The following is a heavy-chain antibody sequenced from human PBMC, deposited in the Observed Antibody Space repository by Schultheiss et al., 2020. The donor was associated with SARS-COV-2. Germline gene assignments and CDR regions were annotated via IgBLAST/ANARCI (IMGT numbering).Heavy chain of an antibody. Sequence: SETLSLTCSVSGTSITGFFWTWIRQPPGKGLDPIGNIYFTGITKYNPSLKSRVTFSLDTSKKQFSLRLNSVTAADTAVYYCARDQDYGRNAFDIWGQGTMVTVSS. CDR2: IYFTGIT. J-gene: IGHJ3*02. D-gene: IGHD4/OR15-4a*01. CDR3: ARDQDYGRNAFDI. V-gene: IGHV4-59*01. CDR1: GTSITGFF.